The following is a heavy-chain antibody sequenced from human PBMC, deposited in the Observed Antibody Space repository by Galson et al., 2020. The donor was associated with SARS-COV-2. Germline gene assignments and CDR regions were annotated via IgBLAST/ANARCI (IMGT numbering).Heavy chain of an antibody. V-gene: IGHV4-39*07. CDR1: GGSISSSSYY. Sequence: ASETLSLTCTVSGGSISSSSYYWGWIRQPPGKGREWIGSIYYSGSTYYNPSLKSRVTISVDTSKNQFSLKLSSVTAADTAVYYCASEGLRLGELSLYAFDIWGQGTMVTVSS. J-gene: IGHJ3*02. CDR2: IYYSGST. D-gene: IGHD3-16*02. CDR3: ASEGLRLGELSLYAFDI.